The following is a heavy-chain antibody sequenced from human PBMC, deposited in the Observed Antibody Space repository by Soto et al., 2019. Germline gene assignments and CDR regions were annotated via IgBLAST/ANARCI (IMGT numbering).Heavy chain of an antibody. CDR3: ARDCSGGSCYSAGPPIDY. CDR1: GFTFSSYN. Sequence: EVQLVESGGGLVKPGGSLRLSCAASGFTFSSYNMNWVRQAPGKGLEWVSYISSSSSYISYADSVKGRFTISRDNAKNSLYLQMTSLRAEDTAVYYCARDCSGGSCYSAGPPIDYWGQGTLVTVSS. V-gene: IGHV3-21*01. CDR2: ISSSSSYI. J-gene: IGHJ4*02. D-gene: IGHD2-15*01.